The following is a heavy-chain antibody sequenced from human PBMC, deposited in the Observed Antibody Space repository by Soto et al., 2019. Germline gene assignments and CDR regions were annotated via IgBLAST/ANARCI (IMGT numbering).Heavy chain of an antibody. J-gene: IGHJ4*02. V-gene: IGHV3-23*01. D-gene: IGHD2-15*01. CDR3: AKALVVVAPASKFDD. CDR1: GFTFSNFA. Sequence: EVQLSESGGHLVQPGGSLRLSCAASGFTFSNFAMSWVHQAPGKGLEWVSGISASGGSTNYADSVRGRFTISRDNSENTLFLEMNSLRGEDTAVYYCAKALVVVAPASKFDDWSQGTLVTVSS. CDR2: ISASGGST.